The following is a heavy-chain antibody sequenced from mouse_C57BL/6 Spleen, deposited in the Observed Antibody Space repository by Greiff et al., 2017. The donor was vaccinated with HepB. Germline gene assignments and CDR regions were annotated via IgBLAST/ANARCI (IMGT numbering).Heavy chain of an antibody. Sequence: EVQVVESGPGLVKPSQSLSLTCSVTGYSITSGYYWNWIRQFPGNKLEWMGYISYDGSNNYNPSLKNRISITRDTSKNQFFLKLNSVTTEDTATYYCARVGYGRDYAMDYWGQGTSVTVSS. CDR2: ISYDGSN. V-gene: IGHV3-6*01. CDR3: ARVGYGRDYAMDY. J-gene: IGHJ4*01. CDR1: GYSITSGYY. D-gene: IGHD1-1*01.